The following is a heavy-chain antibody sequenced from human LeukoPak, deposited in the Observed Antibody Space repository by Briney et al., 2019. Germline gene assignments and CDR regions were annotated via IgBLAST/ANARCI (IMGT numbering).Heavy chain of an antibody. D-gene: IGHD2-15*01. CDR3: ARGYCSGGSCYSWDY. V-gene: IGHV1-3*01. CDR2: INAGNGNT. J-gene: IGHJ4*02. Sequence: ASVKVSCKASGYTFTSYAMHRVRQAPGQRLEWMGWINAGNGNTKYSQKFQGRVTITRDTSASTAYMELSSLRSEDTAVYYCARGYCSGGSCYSWDYWGQGTLVTVSS. CDR1: GYTFTSYA.